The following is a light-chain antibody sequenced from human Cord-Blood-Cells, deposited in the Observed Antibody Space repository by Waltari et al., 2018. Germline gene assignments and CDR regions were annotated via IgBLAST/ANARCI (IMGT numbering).Light chain of an antibody. CDR3: QSYDSSNVV. CDR1: SGSIASNY. CDR2: EDN. V-gene: IGLV6-57*03. Sequence: NFMLTQPHSVSESPGKTVTISCTRSSGSIASNYVQWYQQRPGSAPTTVIYEDNQRPPGAPDRFAGSIDSSANSASLTIAGLKTEEEADYYCQSYDSSNVVFGGGTKLTVL. J-gene: IGLJ2*01.